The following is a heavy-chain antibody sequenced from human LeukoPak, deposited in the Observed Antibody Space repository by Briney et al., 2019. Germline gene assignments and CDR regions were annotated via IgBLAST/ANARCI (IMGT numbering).Heavy chain of an antibody. CDR3: ARPRAARARYYYYYMDV. CDR1: GGSISSSSYY. CDR2: IYYSGST. Sequence: SETLSLTCTVSGGSISSSSYYWGWIRQPPGKGLEWMGSIYYSGSTYYNPSLKSRVTISVDTSKNQFSLKLSSVTAADTAVYYCARPRAARARYYYYYMDVWGKGTTVTVSS. D-gene: IGHD6-6*01. J-gene: IGHJ6*03. V-gene: IGHV4-39*07.